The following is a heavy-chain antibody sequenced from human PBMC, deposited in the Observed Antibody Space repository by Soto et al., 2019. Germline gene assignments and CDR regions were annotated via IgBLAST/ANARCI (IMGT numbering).Heavy chain of an antibody. D-gene: IGHD1-26*01. V-gene: IGHV4-31*03. Sequence: QVQLQESGPGLVKPSQTLSLTCTVSGGSISSGGYYWSWIRQHPGKGLEWIGYIYYSGSTYYNPSLKRRVTISVDTSKNQFSLKLSSVTAADTAVYYCARGLAEPGYNWFDPWGQGTLVTVSS. CDR1: GGSISSGGYY. CDR3: ARGLAEPGYNWFDP. J-gene: IGHJ5*02. CDR2: IYYSGST.